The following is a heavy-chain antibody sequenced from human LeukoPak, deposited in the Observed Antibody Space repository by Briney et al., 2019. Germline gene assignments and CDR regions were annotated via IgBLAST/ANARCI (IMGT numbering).Heavy chain of an antibody. CDR3: ARADQPYYYYYMDV. J-gene: IGHJ6*03. CDR2: INPNSGGT. Sequence: GASVKVSCKASGYTFTGYYMHWVRQAPGQGLEWMGWINPNSGGTNYAQKFQGRVTMTRDTSISTAYMELSSLRSEDTAVYYCARADQPYYYYYMDVWGKGTTVTVSS. CDR1: GYTFTGYY. D-gene: IGHD2-2*01. V-gene: IGHV1-2*02.